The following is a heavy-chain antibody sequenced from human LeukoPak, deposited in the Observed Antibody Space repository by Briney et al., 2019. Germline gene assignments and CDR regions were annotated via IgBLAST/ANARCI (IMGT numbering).Heavy chain of an antibody. V-gene: IGHV3-53*01. D-gene: IGHD3-10*01. CDR1: GFTVSSNC. CDR3: ASGEVGVRKYYSDPFHY. CDR2: LYSAGGT. Sequence: GGSLRLSCAASGFTVSSNCVSWVRQAPGKGLEWVSILYSAGGTYYADSVRGRFIISRDTSKNTVCLQLNSLRAEDTAVYYCASGEVGVRKYYSDPFHYWGQGTLVTVSS. J-gene: IGHJ4*02.